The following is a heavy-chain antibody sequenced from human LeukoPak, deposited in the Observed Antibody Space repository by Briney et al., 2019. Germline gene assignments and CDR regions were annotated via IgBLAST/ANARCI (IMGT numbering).Heavy chain of an antibody. Sequence: PGGPLRLSCVDSGFTYNNSWMSWVRQAPWKGLEWVGRVKTKTDGGTTDYAAPVKGRFTISRDDSKNTLYLQMNSLKTEDTAVYYCVGAFDIWGQGTMVTVSS. CDR1: GFTYNNSW. J-gene: IGHJ3*02. V-gene: IGHV3-15*01. CDR2: VKTKTDGGTT. CDR3: VGAFDI.